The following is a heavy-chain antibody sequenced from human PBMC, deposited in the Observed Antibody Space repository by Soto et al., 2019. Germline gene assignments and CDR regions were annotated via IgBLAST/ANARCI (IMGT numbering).Heavy chain of an antibody. CDR2: INRSGST. Sequence: SETLSLTCAVYGGSFSGYYWTWIRQPPGAGLEWIGEINRSGSTNYNPSLKSRVTISVDTSKNQFFLKLTSVTAADTAVYYCARDKITGLFDYWGQGTLVTVSS. CDR3: ARDKITGLFDY. D-gene: IGHD2-8*02. V-gene: IGHV4-34*01. J-gene: IGHJ4*02. CDR1: GGSFSGYY.